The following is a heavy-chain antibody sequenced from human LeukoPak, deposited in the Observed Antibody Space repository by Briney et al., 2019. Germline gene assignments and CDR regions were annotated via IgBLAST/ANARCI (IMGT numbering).Heavy chain of an antibody. J-gene: IGHJ6*03. Sequence: GGSLRLSCAASGFTFSSYGMHWVRQAPGKGLEWVAFIRYDGSNKYYADSVKGRFTISRDNSKNTLYLQMNSLRAEDTAVYYCAKDSSGWYFPRWSPVYYYYYMDVWGKGTTVTISS. CDR2: IRYDGSNK. CDR3: AKDSSGWYFPRWSPVYYYYYMDV. D-gene: IGHD6-19*01. CDR1: GFTFSSYG. V-gene: IGHV3-30*02.